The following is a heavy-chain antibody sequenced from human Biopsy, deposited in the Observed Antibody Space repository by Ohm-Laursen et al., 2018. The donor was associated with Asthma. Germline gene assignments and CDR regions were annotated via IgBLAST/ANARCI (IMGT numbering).Heavy chain of an antibody. CDR1: GFTFGTYA. J-gene: IGHJ6*02. CDR3: ARVPVAAAGPYYYGMDV. D-gene: IGHD6-13*01. V-gene: IGHV3-30-3*01. Sequence: SLRLSCSASGFTFGTYAMHWVRQAPGKGLEWVAVMSYEGSTEYYPDSVKGRFTVSRDSSKNTLYLQMNSLRADDTAVYYCARVPVAAAGPYYYGMDVWGQGTTVTVSS. CDR2: MSYEGSTE.